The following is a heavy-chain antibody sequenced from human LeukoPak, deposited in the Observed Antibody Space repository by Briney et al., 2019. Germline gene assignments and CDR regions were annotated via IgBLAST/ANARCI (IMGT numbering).Heavy chain of an antibody. J-gene: IGHJ4*02. Sequence: SETLSLTCTVSGGSISSYYWSWIRQPAGKGLEWIGRIYTSGSTNYNPSLKSRVTMSVDTSKNQFSLKLSSVTAADTAVYYCARLTHRGVWYYFDYWGQGTLVTVSS. CDR1: GGSISSYY. CDR3: ARLTHRGVWYYFDY. D-gene: IGHD2-21*01. CDR2: IYTSGST. V-gene: IGHV4-4*07.